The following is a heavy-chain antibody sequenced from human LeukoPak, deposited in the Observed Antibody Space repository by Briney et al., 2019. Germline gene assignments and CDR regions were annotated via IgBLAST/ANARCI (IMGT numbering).Heavy chain of an antibody. V-gene: IGHV3-23*01. CDR1: GFTFSSYS. CDR2: ISGSGGST. Sequence: PGGSLRLSCAASGFTFSSYSMNWVRQAPGKGLEWVSAISGSGGSTYYADSVKGRFTISRDNSKNTLYLQMNSLRAEDTAVYYCAKDRGRVFDYWGQGTLVTVSS. CDR3: AKDRGRVFDY. J-gene: IGHJ4*02. D-gene: IGHD3-16*01.